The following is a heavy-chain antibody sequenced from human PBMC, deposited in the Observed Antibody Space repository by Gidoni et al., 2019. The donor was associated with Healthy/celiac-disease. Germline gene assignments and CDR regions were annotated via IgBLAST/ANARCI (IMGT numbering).Heavy chain of an antibody. D-gene: IGHD2-8*02. V-gene: IGHV3-74*01. J-gene: IGHJ3*02. Sequence: DSVKGRFTISRDNAKNTLYLQMNSLRAEDTAVYYCAREKGAYGWWQNHRGGFDIWGQGTMVTVSS. CDR3: AREKGAYGWWQNHRGGFDI.